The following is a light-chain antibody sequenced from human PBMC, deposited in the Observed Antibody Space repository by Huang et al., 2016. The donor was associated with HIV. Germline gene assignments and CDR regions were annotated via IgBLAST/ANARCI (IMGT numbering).Light chain of an antibody. CDR2: RAS. J-gene: IGKJ2*01. CDR3: QQYNNYPYT. CDR1: QSINNW. Sequence: DIQMTQSPSTLSASVGDRVTITCRASQSINNWLAWYQQKPGKAPKLLIYRASNLENGVPSRVSGIGSGTEFTLTISSLQPDDFATYSCQQYNNYPYTFGQGTKLEI. V-gene: IGKV1-5*03.